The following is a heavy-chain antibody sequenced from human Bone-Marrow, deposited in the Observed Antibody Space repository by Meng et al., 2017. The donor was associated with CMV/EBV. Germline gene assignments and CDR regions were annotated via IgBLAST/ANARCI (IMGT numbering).Heavy chain of an antibody. CDR2: ISHNGSNK. CDR3: ARGLVLGY. D-gene: IGHD6-19*01. V-gene: IGHV3-30-3*01. CDR1: GFTVRSYA. Sequence: QGQLFGSGGGVVLHVSAYDLSCATLGFTVRSYAIGCVRQAPGKGLEWVAVISHNGSNKDYADSVKGRVTISRDNSKNTLYLQMNSLRAEDTAVYYCARGLVLGYWGQGTLVTVSS. J-gene: IGHJ4*02.